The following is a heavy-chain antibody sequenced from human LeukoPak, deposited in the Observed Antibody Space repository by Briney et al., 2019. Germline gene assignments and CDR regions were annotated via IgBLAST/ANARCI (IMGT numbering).Heavy chain of an antibody. CDR1: GFTFSSYG. J-gene: IGHJ6*03. D-gene: IGHD1-7*01. CDR2: ISYDGSNK. V-gene: IGHV3-30*18. Sequence: GRSLRLSCAASGFTFSSYGMHWVRQAPGKGLEWVAVISYDGSNKYYADSVKGRFTISRDNSKNTLYLQMNSLRAEDTAVYYCAKRRGLELLYYYYMDVWGKGTTVTVSS. CDR3: AKRRGLELLYYYYMDV.